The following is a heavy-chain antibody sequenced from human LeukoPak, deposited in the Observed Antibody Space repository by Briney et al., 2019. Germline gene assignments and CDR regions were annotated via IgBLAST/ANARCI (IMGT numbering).Heavy chain of an antibody. CDR3: ARDFATSYDFWSGYYVDY. D-gene: IGHD3-3*01. J-gene: IGHJ4*02. V-gene: IGHV3-48*03. Sequence: GGSLRLSCGASGFSFSSYAMNWVRQPPGNGLEWVSHVSGSVTTIYSADSVKGRFTISIDNAKNSLYLQMNSLRVDDTAVYYCARDFATSYDFWSGYYVDYWGQGTLVTVSS. CDR1: GFSFSSYA. CDR2: VSGSVTTI.